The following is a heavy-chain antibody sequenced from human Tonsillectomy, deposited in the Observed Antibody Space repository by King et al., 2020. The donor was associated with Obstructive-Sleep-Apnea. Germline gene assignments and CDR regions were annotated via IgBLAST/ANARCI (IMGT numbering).Heavy chain of an antibody. CDR1: GGSISSYY. Sequence: VQLQESGPGLVKPSETLSLTCNVSGGSISSYYWSWIRQPPGKRLEWIGFIYYSGSTNYNPSLRSRVTISVDTSKNQFSLNLSSVTAADTAVYYCAREWSRCWYGGGAPYGMDVWGQGTTVIVSS. J-gene: IGHJ6*02. CDR2: IYYSGST. D-gene: IGHD6-13*01. V-gene: IGHV4-59*01. CDR3: AREWSRCWYGGGAPYGMDV.